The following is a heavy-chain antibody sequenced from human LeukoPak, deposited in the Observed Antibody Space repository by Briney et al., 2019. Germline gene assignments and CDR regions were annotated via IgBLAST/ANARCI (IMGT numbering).Heavy chain of an antibody. CDR2: IYYSGST. D-gene: IGHD3-22*01. J-gene: IGHJ5*02. CDR1: GCSISSYY. V-gene: IGHV4-59*12. CDR3: ASGDYYDSSGYH. Sequence: SETRSLTCTVAGCSISSYYWSWIRQPPAKGLDWVGYIYYSGSTNYNPSLKSRVTISVDTSKNQFSLKLSSVTAANTAVYYCASGDYYDSSGYHWGQGTLVTVSS.